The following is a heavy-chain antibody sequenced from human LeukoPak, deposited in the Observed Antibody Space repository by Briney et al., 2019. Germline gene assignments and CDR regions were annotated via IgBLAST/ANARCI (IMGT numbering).Heavy chain of an antibody. V-gene: IGHV4-4*09. CDR1: GGSISSYY. CDR3: AGSKTYSSGWYEFDY. CDR2: IYTSGST. J-gene: IGHJ4*02. Sequence: SETLSLTCNVSGGSISSYYWSWIRQPPGKGLEWIGYIYTSGSTNYNPSLKSRVTISVDTSKNQFSLKLSSVAAADTAVYYCAGSKTYSSGWYEFDYWGQGNLVALSS. D-gene: IGHD6-19*01.